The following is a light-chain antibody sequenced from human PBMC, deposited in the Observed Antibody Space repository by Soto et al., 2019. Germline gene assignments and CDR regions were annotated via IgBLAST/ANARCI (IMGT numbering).Light chain of an antibody. CDR1: SSDVGGYNY. V-gene: IGLV2-14*01. CDR2: EVS. Sequence: QSVLTQPASVSGSPGQSITISCTGTSSDVGGYNYVSWYQQHPGKAPKLMIYEVSTRPSGVSNLFSGSKSGNTASLTISGLQAEDEADYYCSSYTSSSIDYVFGTGTKVTVL. CDR3: SSYTSSSIDYV. J-gene: IGLJ1*01.